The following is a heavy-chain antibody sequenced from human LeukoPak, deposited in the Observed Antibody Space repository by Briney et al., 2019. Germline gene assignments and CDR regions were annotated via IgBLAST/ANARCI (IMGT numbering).Heavy chain of an antibody. Sequence: PGGSLRLSCAASGFTFSSYAMSWVRQAPGKGLEWVSAISGSGGSTYYADSVKGRFTISRDNSKNTLYLQMNSLRAEDTAVYYCAKEPYSASYYWFYFDYWGQGTLVTVSS. CDR1: GFTFSSYA. D-gene: IGHD1-26*01. V-gene: IGHV3-23*01. CDR2: ISGSGGST. J-gene: IGHJ4*02. CDR3: AKEPYSASYYWFYFDY.